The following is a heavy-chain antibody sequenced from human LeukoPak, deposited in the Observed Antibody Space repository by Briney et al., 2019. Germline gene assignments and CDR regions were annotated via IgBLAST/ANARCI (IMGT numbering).Heavy chain of an antibody. CDR1: GYTFTSYG. Sequence: ASVTVSCKASGYTFTSYGISWVRQAPGQGLEWMGWISAYNGNTNYAQKLQGRVTMTTDTSTSTAYMELRSLRSDDTAVYYCATCTMVRGVILLGFDYWGQGTLVTVSS. CDR3: ATCTMVRGVILLGFDY. CDR2: ISAYNGNT. V-gene: IGHV1-18*04. J-gene: IGHJ4*02. D-gene: IGHD3-10*01.